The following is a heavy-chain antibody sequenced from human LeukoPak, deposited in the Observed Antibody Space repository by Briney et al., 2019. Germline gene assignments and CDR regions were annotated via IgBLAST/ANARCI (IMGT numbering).Heavy chain of an antibody. V-gene: IGHV3-23*01. D-gene: IGHD2-2*03. CDR2: VSNSGGTT. CDR1: GFTFSSFA. CDR3: ARSGGYLYRPWGN. Sequence: PGGSLRLSCSASGFTFSSFAMSWVRQAPGKGLEWVSVVSNSGGTTYYADAVKGRFTISRDNSRNTLYLQMNSLRADDTAFYYCARSGGYLYRPWGNWGQGTLVTV. J-gene: IGHJ4*02.